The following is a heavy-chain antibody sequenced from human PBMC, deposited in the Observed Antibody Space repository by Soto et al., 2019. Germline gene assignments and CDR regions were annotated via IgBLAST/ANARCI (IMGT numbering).Heavy chain of an antibody. V-gene: IGHV3-66*01. Sequence: GGSLRLSCAASGFTVSSNYMSWVRQAPGKGLEWVSVIYSGGSTYYADSVKGRFTISRDNSKNTLYLQMNSLRAEDTAVYYCASSPRDDILTGYPGAEYFQHWGQGTLVTVSS. D-gene: IGHD3-9*01. J-gene: IGHJ1*01. CDR1: GFTVSSNY. CDR3: ASSPRDDILTGYPGAEYFQH. CDR2: IYSGGST.